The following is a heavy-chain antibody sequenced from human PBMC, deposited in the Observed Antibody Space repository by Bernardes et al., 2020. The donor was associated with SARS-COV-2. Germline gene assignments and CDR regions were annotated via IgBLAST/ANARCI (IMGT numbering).Heavy chain of an antibody. D-gene: IGHD2-8*01. CDR2: INPNSGGT. CDR3: ARDGGYCTNGVCWGHWFDP. CDR1: GYTFTGYY. J-gene: IGHJ5*02. Sequence: ASVKVSCKASGYTFTGYYMHWVRQAPGQGLEWMGWINPNSGGTNYALKFQGWVTMTRDTSISTAYMELSRLRSDDTAVYYCARDGGYCTNGVCWGHWFDPWGQGTLVTVSS. V-gene: IGHV1-2*04.